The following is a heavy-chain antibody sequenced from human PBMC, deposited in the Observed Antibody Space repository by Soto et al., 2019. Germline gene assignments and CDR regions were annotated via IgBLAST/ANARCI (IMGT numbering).Heavy chain of an antibody. Sequence: GGSLRLSCAASGFTFSSYWMHWVRQAPGKGLAWVSRINSDGSSTSYADSMKGRFTISRDNAKNTLYLQMNSLRAEDTAVYYCASGYYDSSGYYSMPNDYWGQGTLVTVSS. CDR3: ASGYYDSSGYYSMPNDY. CDR1: GFTFSSYW. V-gene: IGHV3-74*01. D-gene: IGHD3-22*01. CDR2: INSDGSST. J-gene: IGHJ4*02.